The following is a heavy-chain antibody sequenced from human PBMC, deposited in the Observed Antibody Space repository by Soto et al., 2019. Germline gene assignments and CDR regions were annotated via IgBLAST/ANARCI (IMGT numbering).Heavy chain of an antibody. CDR3: ARSFHGIDAFDI. J-gene: IGHJ3*02. D-gene: IGHD3-16*02. CDR2: IYYSGST. Sequence: SETLSLTCTVSGGSISSHYWSWIRQPPGKGLDWIGYIYYSGSTNYNPSLNSRVTFSVDTTKNQFSLKLSSVTAADTAVYYCARSFHGIDAFDIWGQGTMVTVSS. V-gene: IGHV4-59*08. CDR1: GGSISSHY.